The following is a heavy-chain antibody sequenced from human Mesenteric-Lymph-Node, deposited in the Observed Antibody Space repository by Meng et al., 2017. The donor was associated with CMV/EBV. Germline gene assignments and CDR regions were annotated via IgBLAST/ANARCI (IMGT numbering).Heavy chain of an antibody. CDR2: ISPNTGDT. Sequence: QVQLVQSGAEVKKPGASVKGSCKASGYSFTGYSIHWVRQAPGQGLEWMGRISPNTGDTIYEENFQGRVTMTRDTSINTAYMELSSLTSDDTAVYYCGRGQQTFDPWGQGTLVTVSS. CDR1: GYSFTGYS. J-gene: IGHJ5*02. V-gene: IGHV1-2*06. D-gene: IGHD1-1*01. CDR3: GRGQQTFDP.